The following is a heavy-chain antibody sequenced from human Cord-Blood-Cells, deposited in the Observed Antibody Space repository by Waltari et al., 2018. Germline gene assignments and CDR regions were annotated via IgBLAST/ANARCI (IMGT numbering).Heavy chain of an antibody. J-gene: IGHJ3*02. Sequence: EVQLLEYGGGLVQPGGSLRLSCAASGFTFSSYAMSWVRQAPGKGLEWVSAISGSGVSTSYADSVKGRFTISRDNSKNTLYLQMNSLRAEDTAVYYCAKDRSSGYEKNAFDIWGQGTMVTVSS. D-gene: IGHD5-12*01. CDR3: AKDRSSGYEKNAFDI. CDR1: GFTFSSYA. V-gene: IGHV3-23*01. CDR2: ISGSGVST.